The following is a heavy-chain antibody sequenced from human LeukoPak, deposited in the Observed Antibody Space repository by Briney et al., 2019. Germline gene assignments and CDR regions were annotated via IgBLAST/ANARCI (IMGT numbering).Heavy chain of an antibody. CDR1: GFTFSSYF. CDR3: ARGGVLLWFGQLLDQYSFDY. J-gene: IGHJ4*02. CDR2: SNRDPCST. D-gene: IGHD3-10*01. Sequence: SLRLFRAASGFTFSSYFMHWLLPAPWPALILVSRSNRDPCSTSYADSEKGRFTISRDNAKNTLYLKMNSLRAEDTAVYYCARGGVLLWFGQLLDQYSFDYWGQGTLVTVSS. V-gene: IGHV3-74*01.